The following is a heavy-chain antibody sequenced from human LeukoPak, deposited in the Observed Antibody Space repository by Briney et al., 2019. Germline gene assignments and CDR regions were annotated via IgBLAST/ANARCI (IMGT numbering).Heavy chain of an antibody. D-gene: IGHD5-18*01. CDR1: GGSISSGGYY. CDR2: IYYSGST. J-gene: IGHJ4*02. V-gene: IGHV4-31*03. CDR3: ARDGGSDSYGSYYFDY. Sequence: SDALSLTCTVSGGSISSGGYYWSWIRQHPGKGLEWIGYIYYSGSTYYNPSLKSRVTISVDTSKNQFSLKLSSVTAADTAVYYCARDGGSDSYGSYYFDYWGQGTLVTVSP.